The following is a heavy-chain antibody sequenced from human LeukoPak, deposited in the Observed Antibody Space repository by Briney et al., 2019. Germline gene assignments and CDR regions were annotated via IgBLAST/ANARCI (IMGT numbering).Heavy chain of an antibody. CDR2: IYYSGST. V-gene: IGHV4-39*07. CDR3: ARGVSMTLVVAATLRFDP. J-gene: IGHJ5*02. CDR1: GGSISSSSYY. D-gene: IGHD2-15*01. Sequence: SETLSLTCTVFGGSISSSSYYWGWIRQPPGKGLEWIGSIYYSGSTYYNPSLKSRVTISVDTSKNQFSLKLSSVTAADTAVYYCARGVSMTLVVAATLRFDPWGQGTLVTVSS.